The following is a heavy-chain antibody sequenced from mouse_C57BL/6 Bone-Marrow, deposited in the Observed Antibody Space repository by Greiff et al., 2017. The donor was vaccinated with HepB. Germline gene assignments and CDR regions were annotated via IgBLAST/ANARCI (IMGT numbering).Heavy chain of an antibody. CDR2: IDPSDSYT. Sequence: QVQLQQPGAELVKPGASVKLSCKASGYTFTSYWMQWVKQRPGQGLEWIGEIDPSDSYTNYNQKFKGKATLTVDTSSSTAYMQLSSLTSEDSAVYYCARDAIYYGMDYWGQGTSVTVSS. D-gene: IGHD6-1*01. V-gene: IGHV1-50*01. J-gene: IGHJ4*01. CDR3: ARDAIYYGMDY. CDR1: GYTFTSYW.